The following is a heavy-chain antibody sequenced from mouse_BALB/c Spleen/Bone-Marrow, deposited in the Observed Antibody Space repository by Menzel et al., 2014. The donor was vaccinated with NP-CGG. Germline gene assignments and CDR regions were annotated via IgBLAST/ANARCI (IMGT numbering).Heavy chain of an antibody. CDR2: IHPSGSET. CDR3: ARSRGEGY. CDR1: GYSFTSYW. J-gene: IGHJ3*01. V-gene: IGHV1-74*01. Sequence: VQLQESGDYLVKPGASVKLSCKASGYSFTSYWMNWVKQRPGQGLEWIGMIHPSGSETRLNQNFKDKATLTVDKSSSTAYMQLSSPTSEDSAVYYCARSRGEGYWGQGTLVTVSA.